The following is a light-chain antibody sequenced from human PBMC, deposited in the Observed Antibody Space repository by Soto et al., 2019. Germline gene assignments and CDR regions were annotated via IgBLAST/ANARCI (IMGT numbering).Light chain of an antibody. CDR3: MQALQTPLT. Sequence: DIVMTQSPLSLPVTPGEPASISCRSSQSLLHSNGYNYLDWYLQKPGQSPQLLIYLGSNRASGVPDRVSGSGSGTDFTLKISRVEAEDVAVYYCMQALQTPLTFGGGTKVEIK. CDR2: LGS. J-gene: IGKJ4*01. CDR1: QSLLHSNGYNY. V-gene: IGKV2-28*01.